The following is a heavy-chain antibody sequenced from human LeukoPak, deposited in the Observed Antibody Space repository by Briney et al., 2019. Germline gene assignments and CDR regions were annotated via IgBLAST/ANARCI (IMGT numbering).Heavy chain of an antibody. J-gene: IGHJ4*02. CDR3: ARGYYSLDY. Sequence: GGSLRLSCAASGFTFSNYNMNWVRQAPGKGLEWVANIKQDGSEKYYVDSVKGRFTISRDNAKSSLYLQMNSLGAEDTAVYYCARGYYSLDYWGQGTLVTVSS. D-gene: IGHD3-10*01. V-gene: IGHV3-7*04. CDR2: IKQDGSEK. CDR1: GFTFSNYN.